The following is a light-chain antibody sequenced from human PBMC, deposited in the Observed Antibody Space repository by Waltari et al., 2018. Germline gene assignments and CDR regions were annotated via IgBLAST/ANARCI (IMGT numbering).Light chain of an antibody. CDR1: SSDIGGYDY. CDR2: EVT. V-gene: IGLV2-14*01. CDR3: SSYTRRNTPSSV. J-gene: IGLJ1*01. Sequence: QSALTQPASVSGSPGQSITISCTGTSSDIGGYDYVSWYQQHPGKAPKLLIYEVTNRPAGGSNRSSGSKSGNTASLAISGLQPEDEADYYCSSYTRRNTPSSVFGTGTQVTVL.